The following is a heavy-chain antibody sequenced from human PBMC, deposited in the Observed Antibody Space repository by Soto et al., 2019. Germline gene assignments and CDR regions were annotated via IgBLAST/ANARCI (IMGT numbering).Heavy chain of an antibody. CDR2: VSRSTASI. V-gene: IGHV3-48*02. J-gene: IGHJ4*02. Sequence: GGSLRLSCAASGFTFSNYNMNWVRQAPGKGLEWVSYVSRSTASIHYADSVKGRFTISRDNAKNSLYLQMKSLRDEDTAVYYCATDRFLTGSSDYWGQGTLVTVSS. CDR3: ATDRFLTGSSDY. CDR1: GFTFSNYN. D-gene: IGHD3-9*01.